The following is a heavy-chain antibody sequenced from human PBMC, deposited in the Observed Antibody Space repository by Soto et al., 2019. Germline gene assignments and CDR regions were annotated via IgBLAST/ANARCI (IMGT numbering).Heavy chain of an antibody. Sequence: SETLSLTCAVYGGSFSGYYWSWIRQPPGKGLEWIGEINHSGSTNYNPSLKSRVTISVDTSKNQFSLKLSSVTAADTAVYYCARNSNGVGYCSSTSCYRSYYYMDVWGKGTTVTVSS. V-gene: IGHV4-34*01. CDR1: GGSFSGYY. CDR3: ARNSNGVGYCSSTSCYRSYYYMDV. J-gene: IGHJ6*03. CDR2: INHSGST. D-gene: IGHD2-2*02.